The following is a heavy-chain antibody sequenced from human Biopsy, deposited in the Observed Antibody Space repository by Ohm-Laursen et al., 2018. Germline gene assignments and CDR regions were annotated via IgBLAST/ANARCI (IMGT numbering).Heavy chain of an antibody. CDR1: GYTFTTYY. J-gene: IGHJ5*02. CDR3: TRGGYYYDSLAYYYWFDP. CDR2: INPGGNST. Sequence: ASVKVSCNASGYTFTTYYIHWVRQAPGQGLEWMGIINPGGNSTAYTQNFQGRVTMTRDTSISTAYVDLSSLRSDDTAVYYCTRGGYYYDSLAYYYWFDPWGQGTLVTVSS. D-gene: IGHD3-22*01. V-gene: IGHV1-46*01.